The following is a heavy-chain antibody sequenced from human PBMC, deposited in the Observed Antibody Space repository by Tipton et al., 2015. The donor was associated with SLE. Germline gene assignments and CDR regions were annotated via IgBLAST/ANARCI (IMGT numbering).Heavy chain of an antibody. CDR3: ARGSPAVAGIDAMDV. Sequence: TLSLTRTVSGGSISGNNYDWGWIRQPPGMRLEWIATIHSTGRTFYSPSLESRVTISADASKNQFSLKVNSVTAADTAVYYCARGSPAVAGIDAMDVWGRGTTVIVSS. V-gene: IGHV4-39*01. J-gene: IGHJ6*02. CDR1: GGSISGNNYD. CDR2: IHSTGRT. D-gene: IGHD6-19*01.